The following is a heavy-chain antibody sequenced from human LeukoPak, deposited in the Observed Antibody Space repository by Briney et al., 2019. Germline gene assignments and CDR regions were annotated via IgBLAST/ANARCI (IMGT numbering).Heavy chain of an antibody. V-gene: IGHV1-69*13. CDR1: GGTFSSYA. CDR3: ARDYGGYSSSSSYYYYMDV. CDR2: IIPIFGTA. D-gene: IGHD6-6*01. Sequence: ASVKVSCKASGGTFSSYAISWVRQAPGQGLEWMGGIIPIFGTANYAQKFQGRVTITADESTSTAYMELSSLRSEDTAVYYCARDYGGYSSSSSYYYYMDVWGKGTTVTVSS. J-gene: IGHJ6*03.